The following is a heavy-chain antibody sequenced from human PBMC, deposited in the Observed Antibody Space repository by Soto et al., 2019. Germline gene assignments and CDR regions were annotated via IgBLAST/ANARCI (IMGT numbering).Heavy chain of an antibody. CDR2: INHSGST. J-gene: IGHJ5*02. Sequence: SETLSLTCTVYGGSFSGYYWSWIRQPPGKGLEWIGEINHSGSTNYNPSLKSRVTISVDTSKNQFSLKLSSVTAADTAVYYCARGPEDWFDPWGRGTLVTVSS. CDR3: ARGPEDWFDP. V-gene: IGHV4-34*01. CDR1: GGSFSGYY.